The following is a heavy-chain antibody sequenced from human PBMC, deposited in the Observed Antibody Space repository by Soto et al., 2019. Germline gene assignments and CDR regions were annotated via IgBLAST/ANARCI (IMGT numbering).Heavy chain of an antibody. CDR3: ARDRGSSGWYVKDYFDY. CDR1: GYTFTSYA. CDR2: INAGNGNT. D-gene: IGHD6-19*01. J-gene: IGHJ4*02. Sequence: ASVKVSCKASGYTFTSYAMHWVRQAPGQRLEWMGWINAGNGNTKYSQKFQGRVTITRDTSASTAYMELSSLRSEDTAVYYCARDRGSSGWYVKDYFDYWGQGTLVTVPQ. V-gene: IGHV1-3*01.